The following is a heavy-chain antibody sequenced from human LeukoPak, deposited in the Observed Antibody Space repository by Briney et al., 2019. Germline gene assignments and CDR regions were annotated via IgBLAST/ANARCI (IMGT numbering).Heavy chain of an antibody. CDR1: GFTFSNYA. J-gene: IGHJ4*02. CDR3: AKDRGSTIFGVVAD. Sequence: PGGSLRLSCAASGFTFSNYAMNWVRQAPGKGLEWVSGISGVGGSTYYADSVKGRFTISRDNSKNTLYLQMNSLRAEDTSIYYCAKDRGSTIFGVVADWGQGTLVTVSS. D-gene: IGHD3-3*01. CDR2: ISGVGGST. V-gene: IGHV3-23*01.